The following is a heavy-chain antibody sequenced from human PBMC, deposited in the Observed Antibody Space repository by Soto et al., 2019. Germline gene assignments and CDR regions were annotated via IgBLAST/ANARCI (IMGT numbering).Heavy chain of an antibody. V-gene: IGHV4-59*01. Sequence: TSETLSLTCVVSGGSLSSYYWSWIRQPPGKGLEWIGYIYYSGSTNYNPSLKSRVTISVDTSKNQFSLKLSSVTAADTAVYYCARGRIYYYDSSGYYGFDYWGQGTLVTVSS. J-gene: IGHJ4*02. CDR1: GGSLSSYY. CDR2: IYYSGST. D-gene: IGHD3-22*01. CDR3: ARGRIYYYDSSGYYGFDY.